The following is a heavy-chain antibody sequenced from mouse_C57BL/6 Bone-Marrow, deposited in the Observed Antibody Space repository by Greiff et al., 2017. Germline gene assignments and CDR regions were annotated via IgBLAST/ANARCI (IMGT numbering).Heavy chain of an antibody. D-gene: IGHD1-1*01. CDR1: GFNIKDDY. V-gene: IGHV14-4*01. CDR3: TSITTVAYYAMDY. J-gene: IGHJ4*01. Sequence: VQLKHSGAELVRPGASVKLSCTASGFNIKDDYMHWVKQRPEQGLEWIGWIDPENGDTEYASKFQGKATITADTSSNTAYLQLSSLTSDDTAVYYCTSITTVAYYAMDYWGQGTSVTVSS. CDR2: IDPENGDT.